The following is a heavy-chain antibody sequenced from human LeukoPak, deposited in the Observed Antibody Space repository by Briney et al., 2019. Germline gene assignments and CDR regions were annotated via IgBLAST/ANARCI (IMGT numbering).Heavy chain of an antibody. CDR1: GFTLEDYG. CDR3: AKDSEARSISWYSHFDL. D-gene: IGHD6-13*01. Sequence: GGSLRLSCEASGFTLEDYGIHWVRQVPGKGLEWVSGVTWSSRSKKYADSVRGRFSISRDDANNSLFLQMNNLRLEDTALYYCAKDSEARSISWYSHFDLWGRGTLVTVSS. CDR2: VTWSSRSK. V-gene: IGHV3-9*01. J-gene: IGHJ2*01.